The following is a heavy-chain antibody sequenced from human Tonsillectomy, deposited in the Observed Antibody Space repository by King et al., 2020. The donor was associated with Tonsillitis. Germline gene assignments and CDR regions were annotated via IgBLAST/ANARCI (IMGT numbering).Heavy chain of an antibody. CDR1: GGSISSSDHY. Sequence: LQLQESGPGVVKPSEILSLTFTVSGGSISSSDHYWAWLRQTPGKGLEWMWYMNYSETIFYHPSLKSRITISGGTSENRFFLKLNSVTAADTAVYFCARYVSGSFDYWGQGALVTVSS. J-gene: IGHJ4*02. CDR3: ARYVSGSFDY. CDR2: MNYSETI. V-gene: IGHV4-39*01. D-gene: IGHD1-26*01.